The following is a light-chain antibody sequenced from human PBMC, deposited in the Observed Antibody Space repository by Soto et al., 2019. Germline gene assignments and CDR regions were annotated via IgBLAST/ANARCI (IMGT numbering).Light chain of an antibody. Sequence: DIQLTQSPSFLSASVGDRVTITCRASQGISSYLSWYQQKPGKAPKILIYAASTLQTGVPSRFSGSGSGTDFTPTVSSLQPEDFATYYCQQLNSYPLTFGGGTKVDIK. V-gene: IGKV1-9*01. CDR2: AAS. J-gene: IGKJ4*01. CDR3: QQLNSYPLT. CDR1: QGISSY.